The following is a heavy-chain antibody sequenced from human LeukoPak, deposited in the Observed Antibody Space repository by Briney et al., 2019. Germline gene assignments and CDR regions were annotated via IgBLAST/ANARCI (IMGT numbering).Heavy chain of an antibody. D-gene: IGHD3-22*01. V-gene: IGHV3-30*02. CDR2: IRSDGTDK. J-gene: IGHJ4*02. Sequence: GGSLRLSCGASGFPFSTYGMHWLRQAPGKGLEWVAFIRSDGTDKYYVDSVKGRFTISRDNSKNTLYLQMNSLRPEDTALYYCAKDGDTGGYSYFDYWGQGTLVTVSS. CDR3: AKDGDTGGYSYFDY. CDR1: GFPFSTYG.